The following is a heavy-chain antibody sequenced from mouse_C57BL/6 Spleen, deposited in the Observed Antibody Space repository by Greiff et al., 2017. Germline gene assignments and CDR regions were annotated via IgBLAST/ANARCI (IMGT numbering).Heavy chain of an antibody. V-gene: IGHV14-3*01. CDR3: ARAYSNYAIDY. CDR1: GFNFKNSY. D-gene: IGHD2-5*01. J-gene: IGHJ4*01. CDR2: IDPGNGNT. Sequence: VQLQQSVAELVRPGASVKLSCTASGFNFKNSYMHWVKQRPEQGLEWIGRIDPGNGNTNYAPKFQGKATITADTSSNTAYLQLSSLSSEDTAIYYCARAYSNYAIDYWGQGTSVTVSS.